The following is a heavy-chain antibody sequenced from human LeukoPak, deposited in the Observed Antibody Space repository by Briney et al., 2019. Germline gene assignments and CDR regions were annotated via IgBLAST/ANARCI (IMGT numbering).Heavy chain of an antibody. D-gene: IGHD5-12*01. Sequence: PGGSLRLSCAASGFTFSSYAMSWVRQAPGKGLEWVSAISVSGGSTYYADSLKGRFTISRDNSKNTLYLQMNSLRAEDTAVYYCAKDASGYETFDYWGQGTLVTVSS. CDR3: AKDASGYETFDY. J-gene: IGHJ4*02. CDR2: ISVSGGST. CDR1: GFTFSSYA. V-gene: IGHV3-23*01.